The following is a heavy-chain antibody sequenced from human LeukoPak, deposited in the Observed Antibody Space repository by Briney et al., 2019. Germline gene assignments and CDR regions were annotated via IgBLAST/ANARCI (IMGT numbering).Heavy chain of an antibody. CDR3: ARASHDYGDYSHFDY. V-gene: IGHV4-4*02. Sequence: PSETRSLTCAVSGGSISSSNWWSWVRQPPGKGLEWIGEIYHSGSTNYNPSLKSRVTIAVDKSKNQFSLKLSSVTAADTAVYYCARASHDYGDYSHFDYWGQGTLVTVSS. D-gene: IGHD4-17*01. CDR2: IYHSGST. CDR1: GGSISSSNW. J-gene: IGHJ4*02.